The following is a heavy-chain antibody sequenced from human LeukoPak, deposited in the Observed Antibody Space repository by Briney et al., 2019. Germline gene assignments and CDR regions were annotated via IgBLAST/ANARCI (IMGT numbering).Heavy chain of an antibody. V-gene: IGHV1-46*03. D-gene: IGHD2-2*01. CDR3: ARVYCSSTSCLNWFDP. Sequence: ASVKVSCKASGYTFTSYYMHWVRQAPGQGLEWMGIINSSGGSTNYAQKFQGRVTMTRDTSTSTVYMELSSLRSEDTAVYYCARVYCSSTSCLNWFDPWGQGTLVTVSS. CDR1: GYTFTSYY. CDR2: INSSGGST. J-gene: IGHJ5*02.